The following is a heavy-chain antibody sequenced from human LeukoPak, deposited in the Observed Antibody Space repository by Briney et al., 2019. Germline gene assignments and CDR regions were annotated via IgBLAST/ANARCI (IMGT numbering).Heavy chain of an antibody. CDR1: GFTFSSYA. D-gene: IGHD1-26*01. J-gene: IGHJ4*02. CDR3: ANGDGAIACYYFDY. Sequence: PGGSLRLSCAASGFTFSSYAMSWVREAPGKGLEWVSAISGSGGSTYYADSVKGRFTISRDNSKNTLYLQMNSLRAEDTAVYYCANGDGAIACYYFDYWGQGTLVTVSS. V-gene: IGHV3-23*01. CDR2: ISGSGGST.